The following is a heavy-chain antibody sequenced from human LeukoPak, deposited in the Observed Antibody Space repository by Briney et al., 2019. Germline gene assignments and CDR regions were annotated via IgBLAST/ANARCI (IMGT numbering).Heavy chain of an antibody. CDR1: GGSISSSSYY. CDR2: IYYSGST. V-gene: IGHV4-39*07. CDR3: AREARPAAGSKGIDY. J-gene: IGHJ4*02. D-gene: IGHD6-13*01. Sequence: SETLSLTCTVSGGSISSSSYYWGWIRQPPGKGLEWIGSIYYSGSTYYNPSLKSRVTISVDTSKNQFSLKLSSVTAADTAVYYCAREARPAAGSKGIDYWGQGTLVTVSS.